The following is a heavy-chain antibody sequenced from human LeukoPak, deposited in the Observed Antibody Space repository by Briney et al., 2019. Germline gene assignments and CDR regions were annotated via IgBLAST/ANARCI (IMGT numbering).Heavy chain of an antibody. D-gene: IGHD2-2*01. CDR2: IIPIFGTA. Sequence: SVKVSCKASGGTFSSYAISWVRQAPGQGLEWMGGIIPIFGTANYAQKFQGRVTITADESTSTAYMELSSLRSEDTAVYYCARERSHCSSTSCYYYYGMDVWGKGTTVTVSS. CDR1: GGTFSSYA. J-gene: IGHJ6*04. V-gene: IGHV1-69*13. CDR3: ARERSHCSSTSCYYYYGMDV.